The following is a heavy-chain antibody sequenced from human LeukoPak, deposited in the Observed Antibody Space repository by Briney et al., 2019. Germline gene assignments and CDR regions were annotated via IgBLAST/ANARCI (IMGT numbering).Heavy chain of an antibody. J-gene: IGHJ5*02. CDR1: EFTVSSNY. CDR2: ISSGSSFM. V-gene: IGHV3-21*01. Sequence: GGSLRLSCAASEFTVSSNYMSWVRQAPGKGLEWVSSISSGSSFMYYADSVKGRFTISRDNAKNSLYLQMNSLRAKDTALYYCARDYYDSSGSSWFDPWGQGTLVTVSS. CDR3: ARDYYDSSGSSWFDP. D-gene: IGHD3-22*01.